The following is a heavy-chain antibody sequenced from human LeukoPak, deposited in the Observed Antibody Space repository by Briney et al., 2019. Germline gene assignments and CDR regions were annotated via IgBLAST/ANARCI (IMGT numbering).Heavy chain of an antibody. Sequence: PSETLSLTCSLSGGSVTSGTYHWGWIRQPPGKGLEWIGSVYFDGGTHYKPSLQSRVTISVDTSKNQFSLRLSSVTAADTALYYCARDHYYDGRGRFDPWGQGTLVTVSS. V-gene: IGHV4-39*07. CDR2: VYFDGGT. CDR3: ARDHYYDGRGRFDP. J-gene: IGHJ5*02. CDR1: GGSVTSGTYH. D-gene: IGHD3-16*01.